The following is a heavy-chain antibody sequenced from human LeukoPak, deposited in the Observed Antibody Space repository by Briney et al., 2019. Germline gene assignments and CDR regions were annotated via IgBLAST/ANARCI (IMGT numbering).Heavy chain of an antibody. CDR3: ARDLLGVRHVDY. J-gene: IGHJ4*02. V-gene: IGHV1-2*02. CDR2: INPNSGGT. CDR1: GYTFTGYY. D-gene: IGHD2-15*01. Sequence: ASVKVSCKASGYTFTGYYMHWVRQAPGQGLEWMGWINPNSGGTNYAQKFQGRVTMTRDTSISTAYMELSRLRSDDTAVYYCARDLLGVRHVDYWGQGTLVTVSS.